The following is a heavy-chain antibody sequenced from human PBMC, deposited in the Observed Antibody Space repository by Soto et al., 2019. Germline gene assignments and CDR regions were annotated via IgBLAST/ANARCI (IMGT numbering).Heavy chain of an antibody. J-gene: IGHJ4*02. V-gene: IGHV3-33*01. CDR2: MRYDGSNE. D-gene: IGHD5-18*01. CDR3: WRDRLARVWIPRIDY. Sequence: QVQLVESGGGVVQPGRSLRLSCVMSGFTFSDYGMHWVRQAPGKGLEWVAVMRYDGSNEFYADSVKGRFTISRDNSKNTLYLQIHSLRTDDTAVYYCWRDRLARVWIPRIDYWGQGIRVTVSS. CDR1: GFTFSDYG.